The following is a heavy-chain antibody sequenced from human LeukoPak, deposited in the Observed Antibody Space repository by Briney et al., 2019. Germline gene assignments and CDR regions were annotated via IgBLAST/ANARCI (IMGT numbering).Heavy chain of an antibody. D-gene: IGHD2-2*01. CDR3: ARDVGEYCSSTNCYASHY. J-gene: IGHJ4*02. CDR2: INPHSGGT. Sequence: GASVKVSCKASGGTFSSYGITWVRQAPGQGLEWMGWINPHSGGTNYAQKFQGGVTMTRDTSITTAYMELSSLRSDDTAVYYCARDVGEYCSSTNCYASHYWGQGTLVTVSS. CDR1: GGTFSSYG. V-gene: IGHV1-2*02.